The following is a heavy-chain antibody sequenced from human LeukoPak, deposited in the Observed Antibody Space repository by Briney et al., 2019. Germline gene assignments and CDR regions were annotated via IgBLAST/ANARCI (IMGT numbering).Heavy chain of an antibody. Sequence: GGSLRLSCAASGFTFSSYGIHWVRQAPGKELEWVAVVSYDGGYKYYADSVKGRFNISRDNSKNTLYLQMNGLRAEDTAVYYCAKGYSSGWAYPIDYWGQGTLVTVSS. CDR2: VSYDGGYK. V-gene: IGHV3-30*18. CDR1: GFTFSSYG. J-gene: IGHJ4*02. D-gene: IGHD6-19*01. CDR3: AKGYSSGWAYPIDY.